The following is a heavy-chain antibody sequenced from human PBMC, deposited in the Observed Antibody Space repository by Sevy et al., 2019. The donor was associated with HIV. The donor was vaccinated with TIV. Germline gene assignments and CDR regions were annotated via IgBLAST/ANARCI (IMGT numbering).Heavy chain of an antibody. V-gene: IGHV3-7*01. J-gene: IGHJ4*02. CDR3: VGEGVGGYSYSLDC. D-gene: IGHD5-18*01. Sequence: GGSLRVSCAASGFSFSVYWMSWVRQAPGKGLEWVATLKQDGSEKYYVDSVKGRFTISRDNAKNSLYLQMNSLRAEDTAVYYCVGEGVGGYSYSLDCWGQGTLVTVSS. CDR1: GFSFSVYW. CDR2: LKQDGSEK.